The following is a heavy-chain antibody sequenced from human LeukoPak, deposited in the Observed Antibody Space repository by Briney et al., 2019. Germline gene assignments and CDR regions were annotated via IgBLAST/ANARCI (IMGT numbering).Heavy chain of an antibody. V-gene: IGHV4-34*01. J-gene: IGHJ4*02. CDR1: GGSFSGYY. D-gene: IGHD3-10*01. CDR2: INHSGST. Sequence: TSETLSLTCAVYGGSFSGYYWSWIRQPPGKGLEWIGEINHSGSTNYNPSLNSRVTISVDTSKNQFSLRLSSVTAADTAVYYCARYGITIVRGGKYYFDSWGQGTLVTVSS. CDR3: ARYGITIVRGGKYYFDS.